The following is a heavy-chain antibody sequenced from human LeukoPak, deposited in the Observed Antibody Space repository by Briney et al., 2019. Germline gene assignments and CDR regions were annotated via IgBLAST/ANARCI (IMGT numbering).Heavy chain of an antibody. CDR2: MYHRGRT. J-gene: IGHJ3*02. CDR3: ARDADILAAFDI. D-gene: IGHD2-15*01. V-gene: IGHV4-38-2*02. CDR1: GYSISSGDF. Sequence: SETLSLTCAVSGYSISSGDFWGWIRQPSGKGLEWIASMYHRGRTYHNPSLKSRVTISVDRSKNQFSLKLSSVTAADTAVYYCARDADILAAFDIWGQGTIVTVSS.